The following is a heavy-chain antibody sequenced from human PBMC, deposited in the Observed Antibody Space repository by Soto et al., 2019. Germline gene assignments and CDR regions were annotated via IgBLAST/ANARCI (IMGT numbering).Heavy chain of an antibody. D-gene: IGHD1-1*01. J-gene: IGHJ4*02. V-gene: IGHV3-30-3*01. Sequence: GGSLRLSCAASGFSFSNFAMHWVRQAPGKGLEWVAVVSFDGTNKYYADSVKGRFTISRDNYKNTLYLQMSSLRTEDTAVYYCARDRRPQETVNFDYWGQGTPVTVS. CDR2: VSFDGTNK. CDR3: ARDRRPQETVNFDY. CDR1: GFSFSNFA.